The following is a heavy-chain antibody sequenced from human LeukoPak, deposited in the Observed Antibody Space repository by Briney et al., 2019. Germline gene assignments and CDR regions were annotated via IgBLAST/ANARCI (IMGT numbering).Heavy chain of an antibody. CDR3: ASLLDVDTAMVEIDY. V-gene: IGHV3-30*03. D-gene: IGHD5-18*01. J-gene: IGHJ4*02. CDR2: ISYDGSNK. CDR1: GFSFSSYG. Sequence: PGGSLRLSCAGSGFSFSSYGMHWVRQAPGKGLEWVAVISYDGSNKYYADSVKGRFTISRDNSKNTLYLQMNSLRAEDTAVYYCASLLDVDTAMVEIDYWGQGTLVTVSS.